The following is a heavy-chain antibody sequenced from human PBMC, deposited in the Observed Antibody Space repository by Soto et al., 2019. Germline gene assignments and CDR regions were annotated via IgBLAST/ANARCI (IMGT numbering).Heavy chain of an antibody. V-gene: IGHV3-23*01. Sequence: GGSLRLSCAASGFTFSHYAMSWVRQAPWRGLEWVSAIGGRGDNTYYADSVKGRFTISRDNSKNTLYLLMNSLRAEDTAVYFYSKTGLLYYDILTGYLPSSWFDPFGRAILVTVSS. CDR3: SKTGLLYYDILTGYLPSSWFDP. CDR1: GFTFSHYA. D-gene: IGHD3-9*01. CDR2: IGGRGDNT. J-gene: IGHJ5*02.